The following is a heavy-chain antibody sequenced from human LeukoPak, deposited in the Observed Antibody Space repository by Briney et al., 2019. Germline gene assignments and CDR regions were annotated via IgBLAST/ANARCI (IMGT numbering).Heavy chain of an antibody. CDR2: ISSSSSTI. CDR3: ARVGMVRGVIFYYMDV. D-gene: IGHD3-10*01. V-gene: IGHV3-48*01. J-gene: IGHJ6*03. CDR1: GFTFSSYS. Sequence: GGSLRLSCAASGFTFSSYSMNWVRQAPGKGLEWVSYISSSSSTIYYADSVKGRFAISRDNAKNSLYLQMNSLRAEDTAVYYCARVGMVRGVIFYYMDVWGKGTTVTVSS.